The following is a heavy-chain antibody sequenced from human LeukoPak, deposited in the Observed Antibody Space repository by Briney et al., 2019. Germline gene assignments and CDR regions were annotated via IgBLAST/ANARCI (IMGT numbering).Heavy chain of an antibody. CDR2: IYYSGST. CDR1: VGSISSESFY. Sequence: SETLSLTCTVSVGSISSESFYWGWIRQPPGKGLEWIASIYYSGSTYYNPSLKSRVTISVDTSKNQFSLKLSSVTAADTAVYYCARGPRITRVDVVHFDYWGQGALVTVSS. D-gene: IGHD3-22*01. V-gene: IGHV4-39*01. J-gene: IGHJ4*02. CDR3: ARGPRITRVDVVHFDY.